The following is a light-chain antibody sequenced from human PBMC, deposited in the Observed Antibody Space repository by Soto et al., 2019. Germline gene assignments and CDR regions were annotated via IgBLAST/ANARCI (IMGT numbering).Light chain of an antibody. J-gene: IGLJ3*02. V-gene: IGLV8-61*01. CDR2: STN. Sequence: QTVVTQEPSFSVSPGGTVTLTCGLSSGSVSTTYYTSWYQQTPGQAPRTLIYSTNTRSSGVPDRFSGSILGNKAALAITGAQADDESNYYCVRYMGSGIWVFGGGTKLTVL. CDR3: VRYMGSGIWV. CDR1: SGSVSTTYY.